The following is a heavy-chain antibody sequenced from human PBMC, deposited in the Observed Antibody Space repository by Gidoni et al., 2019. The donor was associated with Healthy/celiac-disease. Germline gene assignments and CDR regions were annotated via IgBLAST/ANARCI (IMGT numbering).Heavy chain of an antibody. CDR1: GFNFDDYA. Sequence: EVQLVESGGGWVQPGRSLRLSCAASGFNFDDYAMHWVRQAPGKGLEWFSGISWNSGSIGYADSVKGRFTISRDNAKKSLYLQMNSLRAEDTALYYCAKDAYSNFQDGMDVWGQGTTVTVSS. D-gene: IGHD3-16*01. CDR2: ISWNSGSI. V-gene: IGHV3-9*01. CDR3: AKDAYSNFQDGMDV. J-gene: IGHJ6*02.